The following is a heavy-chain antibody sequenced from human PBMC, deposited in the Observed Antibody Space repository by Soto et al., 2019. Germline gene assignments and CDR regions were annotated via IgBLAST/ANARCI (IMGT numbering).Heavy chain of an antibody. V-gene: IGHV1-2*02. CDR2: INPNSGGT. D-gene: IGHD2-15*01. CDR1: GYTFTGYY. Sequence: ASVKVSCKASGYTFTGYYMHWVRQAPGQGLEWMGWINPNSGGTNYAQKFQGRVTMTRDTSISTAYMELSRLRSDDTAVYYCASRPLGYCSGGSCPNDYYYYYGMDVWGKGTTVTVSS. J-gene: IGHJ6*04. CDR3: ASRPLGYCSGGSCPNDYYYYYGMDV.